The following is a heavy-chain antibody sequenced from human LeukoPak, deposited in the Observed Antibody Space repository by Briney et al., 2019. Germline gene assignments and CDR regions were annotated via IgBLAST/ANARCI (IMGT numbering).Heavy chain of an antibody. CDR3: ARDGVENSSWYPLDS. CDR1: GGFISSYY. D-gene: IGHD6-13*01. CDR2: IYTSGST. Sequence: SETLSLTCTVSGGFISSYYWSWVRQPAGEGLEWIGRIYTSGSTNYKPSLKSRVTMSVDTSKNQFSLKLTSVTAADTAVYYCARDGVENSSWYPLDSWGPGTLVTVSS. J-gene: IGHJ4*02. V-gene: IGHV4-4*07.